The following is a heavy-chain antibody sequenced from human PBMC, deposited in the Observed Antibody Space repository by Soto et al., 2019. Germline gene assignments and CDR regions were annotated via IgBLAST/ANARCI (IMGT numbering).Heavy chain of an antibody. V-gene: IGHV6-1*01. CDR2: TYYRSKWYN. J-gene: IGHJ6*02. Sequence: SQTLSVTCAISGDGVSSNSAASNWIRQSPSRGLEWLGRTYYRSKWYNDYAVSVKSRITINPDTSKNQFSLQLNSVTPEDTAVYYCARGQRIAAAGRPRDSTGALPAEYQDNYGMDVWGQGTTVTVSS. CDR1: GDGVSSNSAA. CDR3: ARGQRIAAAGRPRDSTGALPAEYQDNYGMDV. D-gene: IGHD6-13*01.